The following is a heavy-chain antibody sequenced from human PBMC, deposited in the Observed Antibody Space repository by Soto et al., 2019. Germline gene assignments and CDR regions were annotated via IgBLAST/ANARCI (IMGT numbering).Heavy chain of an antibody. V-gene: IGHV3-74*01. CDR3: ARGLSDYYGFDY. CDR1: GFTFSSDW. D-gene: IGHD2-21*02. J-gene: IGHJ4*02. Sequence: EVQLVESGGGLVEFGGSLRLSCAASGFTFSSDWMHYVLQFPGKGLVWVSRIKGDGTNTGYADSVKDRFTISRDNVKNTLYLQMNSLRAEDTAVYYCARGLSDYYGFDYWGQGTLVTVSS. CDR2: IKGDGTNT.